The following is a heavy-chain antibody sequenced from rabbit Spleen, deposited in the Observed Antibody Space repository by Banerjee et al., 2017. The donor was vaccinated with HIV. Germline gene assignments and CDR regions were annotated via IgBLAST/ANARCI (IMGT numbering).Heavy chain of an antibody. CDR3: ARDTASSFSSYGMDL. CDR1: GFTLSNYY. CDR2: MDAGYSGST. Sequence: QSLEESGGDLVKPGASLPLTCTASGFTLSNYYMCWVRQAPGKGLEWIACMDAGYSGSTYYASWAKGRFTISKTSSTTVTLQMTSLTAADTATYFCARDTASSFSSYGMDLWGPGTLVTVS. J-gene: IGHJ6*01. D-gene: IGHD8-1*01. V-gene: IGHV1S40*01.